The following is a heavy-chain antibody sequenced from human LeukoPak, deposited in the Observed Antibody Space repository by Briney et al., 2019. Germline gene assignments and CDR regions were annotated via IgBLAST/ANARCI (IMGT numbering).Heavy chain of an antibody. CDR2: INHSGST. D-gene: IGHD3-9*01. J-gene: IGHJ4*02. CDR1: GGSFSGYY. Sequence: PSETLSLTCAVYGGSFSGYYWSWIRQPPGKGLEWIGEINHSGSTNYNPSLKSRVTISVDTSKNQFSLKLSSVTAADTAVYYCARYILTGYKKYYFDYWGQGTLVTVSS. CDR3: ARYILTGYKKYYFDY. V-gene: IGHV4-34*01.